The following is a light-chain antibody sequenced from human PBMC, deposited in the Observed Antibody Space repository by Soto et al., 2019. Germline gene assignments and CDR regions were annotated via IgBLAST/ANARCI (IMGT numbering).Light chain of an antibody. J-gene: IGKJ1*01. V-gene: IGKV3-20*01. CDR1: QSASSRY. Sequence: EIVLTQSPGTLSLSPGERATLSCRASQSASSRYLAWYQQKPGQAPRLLIYGASSRATGIPDRFSGSGSGTDFTLTISRVDPEDFAVYYCQQYGSSPRTFGQGTKVEIK. CDR3: QQYGSSPRT. CDR2: GAS.